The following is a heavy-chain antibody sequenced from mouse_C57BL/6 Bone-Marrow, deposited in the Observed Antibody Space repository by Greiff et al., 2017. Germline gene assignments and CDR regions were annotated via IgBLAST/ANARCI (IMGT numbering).Heavy chain of an antibody. CDR1: GFSLTSYG. Sequence: QVHVKQSGPGLVQPSQSLSITCTVSGFSLTSYGVHWVRQSPGKGLEWLGVIWRGGSTDYNAAFMSRLSITKDNSKSQVFFKMNSLQADDTAIYYCAKKGLRRGGYYAMDYWGQGTSVTVSS. CDR2: IWRGGST. J-gene: IGHJ4*01. D-gene: IGHD2-4*01. V-gene: IGHV2-5*01. CDR3: AKKGLRRGGYYAMDY.